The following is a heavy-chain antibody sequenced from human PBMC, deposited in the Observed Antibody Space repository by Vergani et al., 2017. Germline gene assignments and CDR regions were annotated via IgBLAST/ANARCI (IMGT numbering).Heavy chain of an antibody. CDR3: ARDSPRIVGATPFDY. CDR1: GYTFTSYD. V-gene: IGHV1-8*01. Sequence: QVQLVQSGAEVKTPGASVKVSCKASGYTFTSYDINWVRQATGQGLEWMGWMNPNSGNTGYAQKFQGRVTITADKSTSTAYMELSSLRSEDTAVYYCARDSPRIVGATPFDYWGQGTLVTVSS. J-gene: IGHJ4*02. CDR2: MNPNSGNT. D-gene: IGHD1-26*01.